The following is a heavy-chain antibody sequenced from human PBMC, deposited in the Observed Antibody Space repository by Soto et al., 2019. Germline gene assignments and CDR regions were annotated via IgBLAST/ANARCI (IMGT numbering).Heavy chain of an antibody. V-gene: IGHV3-13*01. CDR1: GFTFSSYD. CDR2: IGTAGDT. Sequence: GGSLRLSCAASGFTFSSYDMHWVRQATGKGLEWVSAIGTAGDTYYPGSVKGRFTIARENAKNSLDLQMNSLRAGDTAVYYCARGNYYDFWSGLMDYYFDYWGQGTLVTVSS. D-gene: IGHD3-3*01. J-gene: IGHJ4*02. CDR3: ARGNYYDFWSGLMDYYFDY.